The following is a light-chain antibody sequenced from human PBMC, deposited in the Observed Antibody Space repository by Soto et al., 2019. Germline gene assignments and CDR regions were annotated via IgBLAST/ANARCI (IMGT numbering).Light chain of an antibody. Sequence: AIQMTQSPSSLSASVGDTVTITCRASQGIRRDLSWYQQKPGEAPKLLIYSASDLQGAVPSRFRGSGSGTDFTLTISSLQPEDFANYYCLQDLNFPRTFGQGTKVEV. CDR1: QGIRRD. CDR3: LQDLNFPRT. CDR2: SAS. J-gene: IGKJ1*01. V-gene: IGKV1-6*01.